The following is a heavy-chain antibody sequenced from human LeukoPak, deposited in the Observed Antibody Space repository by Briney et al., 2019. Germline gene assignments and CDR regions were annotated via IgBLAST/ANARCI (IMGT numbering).Heavy chain of an antibody. CDR1: GFTFSSYA. V-gene: IGHV3-23*01. D-gene: IGHD2-21*01. CDR2: ISGSGGST. CDR3: AKFPDVFSGDYPDY. Sequence: GGSLRLSCAASGFTFSSYAMSWVRQAPGKGLEWVSAISGSGGSTYYADSVKGRFTISRDNSKNTPYLQMNSLRAEDTAVYYCAKFPDVFSGDYPDYWGQGTLVTVSS. J-gene: IGHJ4*02.